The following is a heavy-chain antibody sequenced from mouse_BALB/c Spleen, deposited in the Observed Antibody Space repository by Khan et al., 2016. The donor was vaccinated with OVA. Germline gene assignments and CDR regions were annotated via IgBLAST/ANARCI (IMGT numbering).Heavy chain of an antibody. Sequence: QIQLVQSGAELAKPGASVKMSCKASGYTFINYWILWVKQRPGQGLEWIGYINPSTGYTEYNQNFKAKATLTADKSSSTAYMQLSSLTSEDSAVYYCARRGLRWDFDYGGQGTTLTVSS. CDR1: GYTFINYW. CDR2: INPSTGYT. D-gene: IGHD1-1*01. J-gene: IGHJ2*01. CDR3: ARRGLRWDFDY. V-gene: IGHV1-7*01.